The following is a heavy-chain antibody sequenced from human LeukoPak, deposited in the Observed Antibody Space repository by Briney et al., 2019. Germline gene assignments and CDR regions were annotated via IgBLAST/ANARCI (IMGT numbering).Heavy chain of an antibody. D-gene: IGHD3-10*01. Sequence: SVKVSCKASGGTFSMYAISWVRQAPGKGLEWMGGIIPIFESANYAQSFQGRLTITADESTSTAYMELSSLRSEDTAVYYCARCRSITMVRGVIAGDAFDIWGQGTMVTVSS. J-gene: IGHJ3*02. V-gene: IGHV1-69*13. CDR2: IIPIFESA. CDR1: GGTFSMYA. CDR3: ARCRSITMVRGVIAGDAFDI.